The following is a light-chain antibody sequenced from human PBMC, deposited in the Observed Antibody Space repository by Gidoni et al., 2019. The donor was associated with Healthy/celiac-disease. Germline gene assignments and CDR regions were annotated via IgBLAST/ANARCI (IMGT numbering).Light chain of an antibody. CDR3: QQYNSWPPRYT. Sequence: EIVMTQSPATLSVSPGERATPSCRASQSVSSILAWYQQKPGQAPGLLIYGASTGATGIPARFSGSGSGTEFTLTISSLQSEDFAVYYCQQYNSWPPRYTFGQGTKLEIK. CDR2: GAS. V-gene: IGKV3-15*01. J-gene: IGKJ2*01. CDR1: QSVSSI.